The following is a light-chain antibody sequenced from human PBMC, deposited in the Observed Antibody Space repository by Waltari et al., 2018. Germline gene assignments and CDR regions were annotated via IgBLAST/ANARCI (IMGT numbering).Light chain of an antibody. CDR3: AVWDDSLSAWL. J-gene: IGLJ3*02. Sequence: QSVLTPPPSASGTPGQRVTISCSGSSSNIGSNTVNWYQHFPGTAPKLVIYINDQRPSGVPDRFSGSKSGTSASLAISGLQSDDEAEYSCAVWDDSLSAWLFGGGTKLAVL. V-gene: IGLV1-44*01. CDR2: IND. CDR1: SSNIGSNT.